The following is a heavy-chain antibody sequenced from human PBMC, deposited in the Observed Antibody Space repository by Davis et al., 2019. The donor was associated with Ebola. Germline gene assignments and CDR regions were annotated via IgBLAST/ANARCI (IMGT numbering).Heavy chain of an antibody. CDR2: IYPGDSDT. V-gene: IGHV5-51*01. D-gene: IGHD5-12*01. CDR1: GYSFTNYW. Sequence: KVSCKASGYSFTNYWIGWVRQMPGKGLEWMGIIYPGDSDTRYSPSFQGQVTISADKSISTAYLQWSSLKASDTAMYYCARRRVIHDLATNDYFDFWGQGTLVTVSS. J-gene: IGHJ4*02. CDR3: ARRRVIHDLATNDYFDF.